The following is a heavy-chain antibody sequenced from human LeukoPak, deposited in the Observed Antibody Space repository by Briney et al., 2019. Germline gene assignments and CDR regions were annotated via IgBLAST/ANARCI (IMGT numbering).Heavy chain of an antibody. CDR3: TRDDYYDSSTEDY. CDR1: GYTFTAYY. J-gene: IGHJ4*02. Sequence: ASVKVSCKASGYTFTAYYIHWVRQAPGQGLEWMGRLNPNSGGTNYAQKFQGRVTMTRDTSISTAYMEVSRLTSDDTAVYYCTRDDYYDSSTEDYWGQGTLVTVSP. V-gene: IGHV1-2*06. CDR2: LNPNSGGT. D-gene: IGHD3-22*01.